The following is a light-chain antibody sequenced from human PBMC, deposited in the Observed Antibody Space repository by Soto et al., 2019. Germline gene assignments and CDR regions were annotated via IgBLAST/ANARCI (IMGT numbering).Light chain of an antibody. CDR2: KAS. CDR1: QSITAW. CDR3: QYWDDYSWT. J-gene: IGKJ1*01. Sequence: DIQMTQSPSTRSASVGDRVTITCRASQSITAWLAWYQQKPGKAPKFLIYKASNLEGGVPSRFSGSGSGTEFTLTISSVQPDDFATYYCQYWDDYSWTFGQGTKVEIK. V-gene: IGKV1-5*03.